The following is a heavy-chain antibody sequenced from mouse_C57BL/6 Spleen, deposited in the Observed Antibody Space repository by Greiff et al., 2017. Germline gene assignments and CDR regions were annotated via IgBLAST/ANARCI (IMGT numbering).Heavy chain of an antibody. Sequence: VQLQQPGAELVKPGASVKMSCKASGYTFTSYWITWVKQRPGQGLEWIGDIYPGSGSTNYNEKFKSKATLTVDTSSSTAYMQLSSLTSEDSAVYYCARGDSSCYVGDYWGQGTTLTVSS. V-gene: IGHV1-55*01. J-gene: IGHJ2*01. CDR2: IYPGSGST. D-gene: IGHD3-2*02. CDR3: ARGDSSCYVGDY. CDR1: GYTFTSYW.